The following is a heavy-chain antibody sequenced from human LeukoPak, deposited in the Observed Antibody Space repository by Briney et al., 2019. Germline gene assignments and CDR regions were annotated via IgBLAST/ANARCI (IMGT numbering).Heavy chain of an antibody. CDR2: IYTSGST. Sequence: PSQTLSLTCTVSGGSISNGSYYWSWIRQPAGKGREWIGRIYTSGSTNYNPSLKSRVTMSVDTSKNQFSLKLSSVTAADTAVYYCARGGTTGTYYFDYWGQGTLVTVSS. J-gene: IGHJ4*02. D-gene: IGHD1-1*01. CDR1: GGSISNGSYY. CDR3: ARGGTTGTYYFDY. V-gene: IGHV4-61*02.